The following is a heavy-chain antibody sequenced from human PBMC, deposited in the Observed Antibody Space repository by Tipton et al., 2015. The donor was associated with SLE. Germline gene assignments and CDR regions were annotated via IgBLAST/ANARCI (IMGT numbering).Heavy chain of an antibody. D-gene: IGHD2-21*01. J-gene: IGHJ4*02. Sequence: TLSLTCTVSGDSISIYYWSWIRQPPGKGLEWIGYIYFSGSTKYNPSLKSRVTISEDMSKKQFSLNLTSVTAADTAVYYCAREAPYCGGDCYEFWGQGIQVTVSS. CDR1: GDSISIYY. CDR3: AREAPYCGGDCYEF. V-gene: IGHV4-59*01. CDR2: IYFSGST.